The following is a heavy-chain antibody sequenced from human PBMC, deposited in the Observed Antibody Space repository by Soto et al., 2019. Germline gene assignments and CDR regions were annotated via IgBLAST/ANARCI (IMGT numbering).Heavy chain of an antibody. CDR2: IYYTGST. CDR1: GGSVNNYY. J-gene: IGHJ5*02. D-gene: IGHD3-9*01. V-gene: IGHV4-59*08. Sequence: PSETLSLTCTVSGGSVNNYYWTWIRQPPGKRLEWIGSIYYTGSTNYNPSLKSRLTMSVDTSKNQFSLKLSSVTAADTAVYYCARPGGFDWLLNNWFDPWGQGTLVTVSS. CDR3: ARPGGFDWLLNNWFDP.